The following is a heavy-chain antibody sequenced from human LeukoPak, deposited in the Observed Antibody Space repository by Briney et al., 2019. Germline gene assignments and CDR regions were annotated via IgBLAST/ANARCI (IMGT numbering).Heavy chain of an antibody. D-gene: IGHD6-6*01. J-gene: IGHJ3*02. CDR1: GGSISTNNW. CDR3: ARAPPSIAARRDAFDI. V-gene: IGHV4-4*02. CDR2: TYHTGST. Sequence: PSEALSLTCAVSGGSISTNNWWSWVRQSPGQGLEWLGETYHTGSTKYNPSLKSRVTISVDTSKNQFSLKLSSVTAADTAVYYCARAPPSIAARRDAFDIWGQGTMVTVSS.